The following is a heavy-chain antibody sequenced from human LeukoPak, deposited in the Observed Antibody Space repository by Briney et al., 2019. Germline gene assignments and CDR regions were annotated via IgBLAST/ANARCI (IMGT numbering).Heavy chain of an antibody. CDR2: IYHSGST. Sequence: SETLSLTCTVSGYSLSSGYYWGWIRQPPGKGLEWIGSIYHSGSTYYNPSLKSRVTISVDTSKNQFSLKLSSVTAADTAVYYCARDPSIAAADYYYYYMDVWGKGTTVTVSS. D-gene: IGHD6-13*01. J-gene: IGHJ6*03. V-gene: IGHV4-38-2*02. CDR3: ARDPSIAAADYYYYYMDV. CDR1: GYSLSSGYY.